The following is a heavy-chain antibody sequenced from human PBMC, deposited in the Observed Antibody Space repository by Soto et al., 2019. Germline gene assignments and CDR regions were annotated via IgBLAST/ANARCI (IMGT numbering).Heavy chain of an antibody. V-gene: IGHV3-30-3*01. CDR3: ARDYYKYYDSSGYYRSPAY. Sequence: QVQLVESGGGVVQPGRSLRLSCAASGFTFSSYAMHWVRQAPGKGLEWVALISYDGSDKDYADSVKGLFTISRDNSRNTLFLQMNSLRAEDTAVYYCARDYYKYYDSSGYYRSPAYWGQGTLVTVSS. D-gene: IGHD3-22*01. CDR1: GFTFSSYA. J-gene: IGHJ4*02. CDR2: ISYDGSDK.